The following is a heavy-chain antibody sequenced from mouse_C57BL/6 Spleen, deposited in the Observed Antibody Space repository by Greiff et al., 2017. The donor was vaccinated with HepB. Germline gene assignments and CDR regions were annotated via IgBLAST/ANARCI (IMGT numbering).Heavy chain of an antibody. Sequence: EVKLVESGPELVKPGASVKMSCKASGYTFTDYNMHWVKQSHGKSLEWIGYINPNNGGTSYNQKFKGKATLTVNKSPSTAYMELRSLTSEDSAVYYCARWLLTFYYAMDYWGQGTSVTVSS. D-gene: IGHD2-3*01. CDR3: ARWLLTFYYAMDY. CDR2: INPNNGGT. CDR1: GYTFTDYN. V-gene: IGHV1-22*01. J-gene: IGHJ4*01.